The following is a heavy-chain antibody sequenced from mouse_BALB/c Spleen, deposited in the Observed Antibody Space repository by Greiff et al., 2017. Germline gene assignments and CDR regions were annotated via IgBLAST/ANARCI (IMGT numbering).Heavy chain of an antibody. J-gene: IGHJ2*01. Sequence: VQLQQSGPELVKPGASVKISCKASGYAFSSSWMNWVKQRPGQGLEWIGRIYPGDGDTNYNGKFKGKATLTADKSSSTAYMQLSSLTSVDSAVYFCARSGDYALFDYWGQGTTLTVAS. CDR1: GYAFSSSW. CDR2: IYPGDGDT. V-gene: IGHV1-82*01. CDR3: ARSGDYALFDY. D-gene: IGHD2-4*01.